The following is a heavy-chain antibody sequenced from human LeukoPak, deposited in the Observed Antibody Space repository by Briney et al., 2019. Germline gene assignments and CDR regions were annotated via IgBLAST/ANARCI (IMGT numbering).Heavy chain of an antibody. CDR3: ARDTLGYCSGGSCYGVDY. J-gene: IGHJ4*02. Sequence: GASVKVSCKASGYTFTSYDINWVRQAPGQGLEWMGGIIPIFGTANYAQKFQGRVTITADESTSTAYMELSSLRSEDTAVYYCARDTLGYCSGGSCYGVDYWGQGTLVTVSS. CDR2: IIPIFGTA. D-gene: IGHD2-15*01. V-gene: IGHV1-69*13. CDR1: GYTFTSYD.